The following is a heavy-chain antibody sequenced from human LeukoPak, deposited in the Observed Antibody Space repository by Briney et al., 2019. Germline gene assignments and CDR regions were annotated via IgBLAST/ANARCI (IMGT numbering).Heavy chain of an antibody. J-gene: IGHJ5*02. Sequence: ASVKVSCKASGYTFTSYGISWVRQAPGQGLEWMGWVSAYNGNTNYAQKLQGRVTMTTDTSTSTAYMELRSLRSDDTAVYYCARDVVAGTRNIPNWFDPWGQGTLVTVFS. CDR3: ARDVVAGTRNIPNWFDP. CDR2: VSAYNGNT. V-gene: IGHV1-18*01. CDR1: GYTFTSYG. D-gene: IGHD6-19*01.